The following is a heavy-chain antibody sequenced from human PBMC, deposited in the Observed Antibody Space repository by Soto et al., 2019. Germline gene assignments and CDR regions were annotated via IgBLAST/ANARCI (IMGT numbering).Heavy chain of an antibody. J-gene: IGHJ5*01. CDR2: IGSGGDGI. V-gene: IGHV3-23*01. CDR1: GFTFSRFA. Sequence: EVQLSESGGGLVQPGGSLRLSCAASGFTFSRFAMKWVRQAPGKGLEWVSVIGSGGDGIHYADSVEGRFTISRDNSKNTVKLQMNSLRAEDTAVYYCATYGQHLMDSWGQGTLVTVSS. CDR3: ATYGQHLMDS. D-gene: IGHD4-17*01.